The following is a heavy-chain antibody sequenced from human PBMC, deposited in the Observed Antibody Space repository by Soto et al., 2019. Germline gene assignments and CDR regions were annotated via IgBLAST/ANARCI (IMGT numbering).Heavy chain of an antibody. CDR3: ARDISGSYDY. D-gene: IGHD1-26*01. CDR1: GGSFSGYY. Sequence: SETLSLTCAVYGGSFSGYYWTWIRQPPGKGLEWIGEITHSGSTNYNPSLKSRVTISVDTSKNQFSLNLNSVTAADTAVYYCARDISGSYDYWGQGTLVTVSS. CDR2: ITHSGST. J-gene: IGHJ4*02. V-gene: IGHV4-34*01.